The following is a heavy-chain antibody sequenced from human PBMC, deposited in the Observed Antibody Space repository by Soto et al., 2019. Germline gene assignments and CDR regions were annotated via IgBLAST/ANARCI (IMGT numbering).Heavy chain of an antibody. CDR1: GFSFGVSGVA. CDR2: VFWNDDK. Sequence: QITLKESGPTLVKPTQTLTLTCTFSGFSFGVSGVAVGWIRQPPGRALEWLGLVFWNDDKRYSPSLESRLTLTKDTSNNQGVLTVTNLDPGDTGTYYCARAYTYDFDHWGQGTLVTVSS. CDR3: ARAYTYDFDH. D-gene: IGHD2-21*01. J-gene: IGHJ4*02. V-gene: IGHV2-5*01.